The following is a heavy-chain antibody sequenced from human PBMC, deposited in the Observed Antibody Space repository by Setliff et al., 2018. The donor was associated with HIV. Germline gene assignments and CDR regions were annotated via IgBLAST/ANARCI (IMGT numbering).Heavy chain of an antibody. J-gene: IGHJ6*02. CDR3: AREIPFRGNANMWDHYAMDV. Sequence: SETLSLTCTVSGGSISNHYWAWIRQPAGKRLEWIGHMHASGSTYYNPSLNSRASISVDTSNSQVSLRLTSVTAADTAVYYCAREIPFRGNANMWDHYAMDVWGQGITVTVS. D-gene: IGHD1-26*01. CDR2: MHASGST. V-gene: IGHV4-4*07. CDR1: GGSISNHY.